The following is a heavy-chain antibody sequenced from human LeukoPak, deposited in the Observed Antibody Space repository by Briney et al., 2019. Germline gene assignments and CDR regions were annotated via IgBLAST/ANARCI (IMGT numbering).Heavy chain of an antibody. D-gene: IGHD2-21*02. Sequence: GESLKISCKGSGYIFTDYWIGWVRQMPGKGPEWMGIIYPADSQTIYSPSFQGQVTISADKSISTAYLQWSSLKASDTAIYYCARRLYCGGDCTRSVHYYYAMDVWGQGATVTVSS. CDR3: ARRLYCGGDCTRSVHYYYAMDV. V-gene: IGHV5-51*01. CDR2: IYPADSQT. CDR1: GYIFTDYW. J-gene: IGHJ6*02.